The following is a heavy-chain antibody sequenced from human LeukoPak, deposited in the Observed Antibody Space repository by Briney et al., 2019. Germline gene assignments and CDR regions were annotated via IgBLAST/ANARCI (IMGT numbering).Heavy chain of an antibody. D-gene: IGHD3-3*01. CDR3: ARTFWMGYGMDV. Sequence: GGSLRLSCAGSGFIFDDYAINWVRQAPGMGLEWVSAITGSSGVTFYTDSVKGRFTISRDNSKNTLYLQMNSLRAEDTAVYYCARTFWMGYGMDVWGQGTTVTVSS. CDR2: ITGSSGVT. CDR1: GFIFDDYA. J-gene: IGHJ6*02. V-gene: IGHV3-23*01.